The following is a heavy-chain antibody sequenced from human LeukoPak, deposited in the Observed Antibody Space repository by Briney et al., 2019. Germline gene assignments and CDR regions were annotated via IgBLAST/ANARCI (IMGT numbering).Heavy chain of an antibody. CDR3: ARVEAYDSSGYYRAEYFQH. Sequence: SETLSLTCTVSGGSISSYYWSWIRQPPGKGLEWIGYIYYSGSTNYNPSLKSRVTMSVDTSKNQFSLKLSSVTAADTAMYYCARVEAYDSSGYYRAEYFQHWGQGTLVTVSS. J-gene: IGHJ1*01. D-gene: IGHD3-22*01. V-gene: IGHV4-59*01. CDR2: IYYSGST. CDR1: GGSISSYY.